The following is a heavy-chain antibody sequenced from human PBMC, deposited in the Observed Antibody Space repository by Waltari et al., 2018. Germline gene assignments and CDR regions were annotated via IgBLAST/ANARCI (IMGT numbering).Heavy chain of an antibody. Sequence: QVQLVQSGAEVKKPGSSVKVSCKASGGTFSSYAISWVRQAPGQGLGWMGRIIPIPGIASYAQKVLGRVMITADKSRSTASMGLSSLRSEDTAVYYCAGVKDGSAFDIWGQGTIVTVSS. CDR2: IIPIPGIA. D-gene: IGHD1-26*01. J-gene: IGHJ3*02. V-gene: IGHV1-69*04. CDR1: GGTFSSYA. CDR3: AGVKDGSAFDI.